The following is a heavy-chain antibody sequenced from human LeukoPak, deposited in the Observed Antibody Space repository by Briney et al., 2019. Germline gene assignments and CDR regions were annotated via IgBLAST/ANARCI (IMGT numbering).Heavy chain of an antibody. CDR2: IWYDGSNK. CDR1: GFTFSSYG. J-gene: IGHJ4*02. D-gene: IGHD3-10*01. V-gene: IGHV3-33*01. Sequence: GRSLRLSCAASGFTFSSYGMHWVRQAPGKGLEWVAVIWYDGSNKYYADSVKGRFTISRDNSKNTLYLQMNSLRAEDTAVYYCAREKPASPWFGELLGYFDYWGQGTLVTVSS. CDR3: AREKPASPWFGELLGYFDY.